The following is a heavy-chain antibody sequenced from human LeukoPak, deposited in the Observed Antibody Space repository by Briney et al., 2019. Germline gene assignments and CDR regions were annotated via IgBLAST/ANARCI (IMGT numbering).Heavy chain of an antibody. D-gene: IGHD3-3*01. Sequence: GGSLRLSCAASGFTFSSYWMHWVRQAPGKGLVWVSRINSDGSSTSYADSVKGRSTISRDNAKNTLYLQMNSLRAEDTAVYYCARALDFWSGYYWFDPWGQGTLVTVSS. V-gene: IGHV3-74*01. J-gene: IGHJ5*02. CDR1: GFTFSSYW. CDR3: ARALDFWSGYYWFDP. CDR2: INSDGSST.